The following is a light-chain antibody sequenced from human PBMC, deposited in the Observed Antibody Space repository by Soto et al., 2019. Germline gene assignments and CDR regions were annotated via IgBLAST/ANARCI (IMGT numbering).Light chain of an antibody. Sequence: EMVLTQSPGTLSLSPGERATLSCRASQSVSSSYLAWYQQKPGQAPRLLIYGASRRATGIPDRFSGSGSGTDFTLTISRLEPEDFAVYYCQQYGSSPRTFGQGTKVEIK. CDR1: QSVSSSY. CDR3: QQYGSSPRT. CDR2: GAS. J-gene: IGKJ1*01. V-gene: IGKV3-20*01.